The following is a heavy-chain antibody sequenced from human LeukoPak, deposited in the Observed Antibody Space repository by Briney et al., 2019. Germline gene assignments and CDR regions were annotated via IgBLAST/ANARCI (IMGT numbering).Heavy chain of an antibody. V-gene: IGHV4-39*01. J-gene: IGHJ4*02. CDR1: GGSISSSSYY. D-gene: IGHD1-1*01. CDR2: IYYSGST. CDR3: ARRTGYMDPDDY. Sequence: PSETLSLTCTVSGGSISSSSYYWGWIRQPPGKGLEWIGSIYYSGSTYYNPSLKSRVTISVDTSKNQFSLKLSSVTAADTAVYYCARRTGYMDPDDYWGQGTLVTVSS.